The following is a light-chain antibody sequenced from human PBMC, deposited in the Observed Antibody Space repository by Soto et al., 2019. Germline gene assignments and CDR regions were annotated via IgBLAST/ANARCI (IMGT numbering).Light chain of an antibody. V-gene: IGKV1-33*01. CDR1: QDISNS. Sequence: DIQMTQYQSSLCASVGDRVTITCQSSQDISNSLNWYQQKPGKAPKLLIYDASNLETGVPSRFSGGGSGTDFTFTIGSLQPEDIATYYCQHDANSRVLTFGGGTKLEIK. CDR2: DAS. J-gene: IGKJ4*01. CDR3: QHDANSRVLT.